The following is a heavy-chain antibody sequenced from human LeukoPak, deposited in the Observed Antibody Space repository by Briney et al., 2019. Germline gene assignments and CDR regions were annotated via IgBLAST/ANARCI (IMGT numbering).Heavy chain of an antibody. Sequence: GESLKISCQGSGYRFSSYWIGWVRQMPGKGLEWMGTMYPGDSDTRYRPSFQGQVTMSVDKSITTAYLEWSGLKASDTAMYYCARDYGSGSGNWFDAWGPGTLVTVSS. CDR1: GYRFSSYW. V-gene: IGHV5-51*01. J-gene: IGHJ5*02. D-gene: IGHD3-10*01. CDR2: MYPGDSDT. CDR3: ARDYGSGSGNWFDA.